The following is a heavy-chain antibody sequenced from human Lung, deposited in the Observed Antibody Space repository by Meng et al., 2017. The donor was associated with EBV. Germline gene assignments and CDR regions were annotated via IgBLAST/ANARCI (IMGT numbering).Heavy chain of an antibody. CDR2: MNSDGSSI. Sequence: EVQLVESGGDLVQPGGSLRLSCAVSGVIFSNYWMHWVRQAPGKGLVWVSRMNSDGSSITYADSVKGRFTISRDNAKNTLYLQMNSLRAEDTAVYYCARGKNYVFHDWGQGTLVTVSS. CDR1: GVIFSNYW. CDR3: ARGKNYVFHD. J-gene: IGHJ4*02. D-gene: IGHD3-10*02. V-gene: IGHV3-74*01.